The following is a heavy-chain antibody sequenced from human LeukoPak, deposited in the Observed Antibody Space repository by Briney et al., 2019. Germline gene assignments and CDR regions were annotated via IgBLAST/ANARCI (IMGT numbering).Heavy chain of an antibody. D-gene: IGHD6-13*01. CDR2: IYHSGST. CDR3: ARLVARAAGRWHNAFDI. Sequence: PGGSLRLSCTASGFTFGDYAMSWFRQAPGKGLEWIGEIYHSGSTNYNPSLKSRVTISVDKSKNQFSLKLSSVTAADTAVYYCARLVARAAGRWHNAFDIWGQGTMVTVSS. V-gene: IGHV4-34*01. CDR1: GFTFGDYA. J-gene: IGHJ3*02.